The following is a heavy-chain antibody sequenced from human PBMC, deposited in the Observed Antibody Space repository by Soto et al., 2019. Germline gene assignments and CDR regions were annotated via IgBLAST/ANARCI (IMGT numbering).Heavy chain of an antibody. CDR3: ARLSEQQLAPFDY. CDR1: GGSSSSSSYY. J-gene: IGHJ4*02. D-gene: IGHD6-13*01. Sequence: SETLSLTCTVSGGSSSSSSYYWGWIRKPPGKGLEWIGSIYYSGSTYYNPSLKSRVTISVDTSKNQFSLKLSSVTAADTAVYYCARLSEQQLAPFDYWGQGTLVTVSS. CDR2: IYYSGST. V-gene: IGHV4-39*01.